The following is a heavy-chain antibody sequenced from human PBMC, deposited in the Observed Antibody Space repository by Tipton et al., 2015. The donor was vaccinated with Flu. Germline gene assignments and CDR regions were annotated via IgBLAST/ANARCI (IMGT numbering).Heavy chain of an antibody. Sequence: TLSLPCIVSGDYISDYYWNWIRQSPGGGLEWLGYIHHTGKTNQNPSLKSRLTVSVDTSRNQFSLTLNSVTAADTAVYFCARGNWGGAFDTWGQGTMVTVSS. V-gene: IGHV4-59*01. J-gene: IGHJ3*02. CDR3: ARGNWGGAFDT. D-gene: IGHD7-27*01. CDR1: GDYISDYY. CDR2: IHHTGKT.